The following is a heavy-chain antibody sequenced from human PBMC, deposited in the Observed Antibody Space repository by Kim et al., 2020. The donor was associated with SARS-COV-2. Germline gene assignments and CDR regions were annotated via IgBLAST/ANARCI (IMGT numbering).Heavy chain of an antibody. V-gene: IGHV3-15*05. CDR3: ATPALVRGVRGF. Sequence: GGSLRLSCAASGINFKGDWMTWVRQAPGKGLEWVARIKTKSEGATIDYAAPVKGRFTISRDDSKDMLYLQMTSLTMEDTAVYYCATPALVRGVRGFWGQGTLVTVSS. CDR2: IKTKSEGATI. CDR1: GINFKGDW. J-gene: IGHJ4*02. D-gene: IGHD3-10*01.